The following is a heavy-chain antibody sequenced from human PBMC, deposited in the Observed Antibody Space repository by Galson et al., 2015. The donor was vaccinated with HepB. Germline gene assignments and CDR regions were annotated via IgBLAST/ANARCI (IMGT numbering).Heavy chain of an antibody. J-gene: IGHJ4*02. CDR3: AKFRGMDIGEYHFDH. CDR2: RHNDGVTT. D-gene: IGHD2-2*03. Sequence: SLRLSCAASGCTFSTFAMGWVRQAPRKGLEWVSTRHNDGVTTHIAASVRGSFTISRDNSKNTLFLQMNSLGVEDTALYYCAKFRGMDIGEYHFDHWGQGTLVTVSS. CDR1: GCTFSTFA. V-gene: IGHV3-23*05.